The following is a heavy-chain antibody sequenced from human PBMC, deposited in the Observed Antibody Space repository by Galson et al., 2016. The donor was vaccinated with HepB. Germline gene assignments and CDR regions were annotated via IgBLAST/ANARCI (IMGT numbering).Heavy chain of an antibody. Sequence: HALVQPTQTLPLTCTFSGFPLRSNGVGVGWTRQSPRKALEWLARISWDADKRYSPSLKSRLTITKDTSKNQVVLMMTNMDPVDTATYFCAKYIDWFDPWGQGTQVTVSS. CDR1: GFPLRSNGVG. D-gene: IGHD5-18*01. CDR2: ISWDADK. J-gene: IGHJ5*02. CDR3: AKYIDWFDP. V-gene: IGHV2-5*02.